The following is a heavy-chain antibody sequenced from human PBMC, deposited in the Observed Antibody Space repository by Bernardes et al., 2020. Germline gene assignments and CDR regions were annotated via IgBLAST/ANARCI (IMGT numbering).Heavy chain of an antibody. CDR2: ISAYNGNT. J-gene: IGHJ4*02. D-gene: IGHD3-9*01. V-gene: IGHV1-18*01. Sequence: ASVKVSCKASGYTFTSYGISWVRQAPGQGLEWMGWISAYNGNTNYAQKLQGRVTMTTDTSTSTAYMELRSLRSDDTAVYYCARGYYDILTGYYIPFPFDYWGQGTLVTVSS. CDR1: GYTFTSYG. CDR3: ARGYYDILTGYYIPFPFDY.